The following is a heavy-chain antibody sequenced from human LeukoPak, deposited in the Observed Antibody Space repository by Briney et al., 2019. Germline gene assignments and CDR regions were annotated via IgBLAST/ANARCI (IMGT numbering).Heavy chain of an antibody. CDR3: ARHVRYFDWFRVDAFDI. D-gene: IGHD3-9*01. CDR2: INHSGST. CDR1: GGSFSGYY. Sequence: SETLSLTCAVSGGSFSGYYWTWIRQPPGKGLEWIGEINHSGSTTYNATLKSRITISVDTSKNQFSLKLSSVTAADTAVYYCARHVRYFDWFRVDAFDIWGQGTMVTVSS. J-gene: IGHJ3*02. V-gene: IGHV4-34*01.